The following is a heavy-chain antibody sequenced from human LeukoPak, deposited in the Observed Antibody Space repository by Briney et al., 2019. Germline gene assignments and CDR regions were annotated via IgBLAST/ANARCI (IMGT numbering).Heavy chain of an antibody. Sequence: SETLSLTCAVYGESFSDYYWSWIRQPPGKGLEWIGEINHSGSTNYNPSLKSRVTISVDTSKNQFSLQPNSVTPEDTAVYYCARAVRGVMNYWGQGTLVTVSS. CDR1: GESFSDYY. V-gene: IGHV4-34*01. D-gene: IGHD3-10*01. CDR3: ARAVRGVMNY. J-gene: IGHJ4*02. CDR2: INHSGST.